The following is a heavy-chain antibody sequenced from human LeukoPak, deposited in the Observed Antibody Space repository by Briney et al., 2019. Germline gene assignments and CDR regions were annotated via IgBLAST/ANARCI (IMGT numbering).Heavy chain of an antibody. CDR2: INYSGTT. CDR3: ARVDIAVVPSTTFDY. CDR1: GASISSRSYY. Sequence: ASETLSLTCSVSGASISSRSYYWGWIRQPPGKGLEWIGSINYSGTTYYNPSLKSRVTISVDTSKNQFSLRLSSVTAADTAVYYCARVDIAVVPSTTFDYWGQGTLVTVSS. V-gene: IGHV4-39*01. D-gene: IGHD2-2*01. J-gene: IGHJ4*02.